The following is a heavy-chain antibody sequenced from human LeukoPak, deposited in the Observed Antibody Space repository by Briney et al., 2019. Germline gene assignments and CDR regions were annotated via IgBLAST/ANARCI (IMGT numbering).Heavy chain of an antibody. CDR2: ISAYNGNT. D-gene: IGHD3-10*01. J-gene: IGHJ4*02. CDR3: ARGEALSLWFGQEYYFDP. V-gene: IGHV1-18*01. CDR1: GYTFTSYG. Sequence: ASVKVSCKDSGYTFTSYGIRWVRQAPGQALEWMEWISAYNGNTNYAQKLQGRVTTTTDTSTSTAYMELSSLTSDDTAVYYCARGEALSLWFGQEYYFDPWGQGILVTVSS.